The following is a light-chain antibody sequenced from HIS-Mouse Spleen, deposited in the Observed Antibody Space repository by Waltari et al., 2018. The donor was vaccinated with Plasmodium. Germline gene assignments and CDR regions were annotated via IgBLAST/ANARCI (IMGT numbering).Light chain of an antibody. J-gene: IGLJ2*01. CDR1: SSDVGGYNY. Sequence: QSALTQPPSASGSPGQSVTISCTGTSSDVGGYNYVSWYQQHPGKAPKLMIYAVSKPPSGGPDLFSGSKSGNTASLTVSGLQAEDEADYYCSSYAGSNNLVFGGGTKLTVL. CDR2: AVS. V-gene: IGLV2-8*01. CDR3: SSYAGSNNLV.